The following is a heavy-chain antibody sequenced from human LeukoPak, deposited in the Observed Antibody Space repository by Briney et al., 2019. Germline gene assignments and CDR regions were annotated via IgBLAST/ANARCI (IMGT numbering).Heavy chain of an antibody. CDR1: GFSFSNAW. CDR3: TTYDRSGYYSDY. Sequence: GGSLRLSCAASGFSFSNAWMSWVRQAPGKGLEWVGRIKSESGGGTIEYGARGKGRFTISRDDSENMLYLQMSSLKTEDTAVYYCTTYDRSGYYSDYWGQGTLVTVSS. D-gene: IGHD3-22*01. V-gene: IGHV3-15*01. J-gene: IGHJ4*02. CDR2: IKSESGGGTI.